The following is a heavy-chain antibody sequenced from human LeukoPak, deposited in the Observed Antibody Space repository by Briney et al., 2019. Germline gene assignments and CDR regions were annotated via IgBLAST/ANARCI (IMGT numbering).Heavy chain of an antibody. CDR3: AHSSGYYFIDY. CDR1: GGSISSSSYY. Sequence: SETLSLTCTVPGGSISSSSYYWGWIRQPPGKGLEWIGSIYYSGSTYYNPSLKSRVTMSVDTSKNQFSLKLSSVTAADTAVYYCAHSSGYYFIDYWGQGTLVTVSS. V-gene: IGHV4-39*07. D-gene: IGHD3-22*01. CDR2: IYYSGST. J-gene: IGHJ4*02.